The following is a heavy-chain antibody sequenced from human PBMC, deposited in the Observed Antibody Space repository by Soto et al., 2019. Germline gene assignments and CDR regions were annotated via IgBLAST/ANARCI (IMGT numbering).Heavy chain of an antibody. V-gene: IGHV4-34*01. D-gene: IGHD3-3*01. CDR2: INHSGST. CDR1: GGSFSGYY. CDR3: ARGYVLRFLEWLSPAQRISPISFDP. J-gene: IGHJ5*02. Sequence: PSETLSLTCAVYGGSFSGYYWSWIRQPPGKGLEWTGEINHSGSTNYNPSLKSRVAISVDTSKNQFSLKLSSVTAADTAVYYCARGYVLRFLEWLSPAQRISPISFDPWGQGTLVTVSS.